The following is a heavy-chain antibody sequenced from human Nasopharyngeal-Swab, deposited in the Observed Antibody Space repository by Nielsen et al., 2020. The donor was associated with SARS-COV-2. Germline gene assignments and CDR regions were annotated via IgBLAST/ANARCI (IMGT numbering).Heavy chain of an antibody. CDR2: ISAYNGNT. D-gene: IGHD6-19*01. CDR3: ARDVGWYHACDI. Sequence: ASVNVSCKPSVYSSTNYVVTWVRQAPGQGLEWMGWISAYNGNTNYAQKLQGRVTMTTDTSTSTAYMELRSLRSDDTAVYYCARDVGWYHACDIWGQGTMVTVSS. J-gene: IGHJ3*02. V-gene: IGHV1-18*01. CDR1: VYSSTNYV.